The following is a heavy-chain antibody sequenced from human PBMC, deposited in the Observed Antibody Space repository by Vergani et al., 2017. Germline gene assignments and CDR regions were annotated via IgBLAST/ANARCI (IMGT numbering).Heavy chain of an antibody. V-gene: IGHV3-30*02. CDR1: GFTLSSHA. CDR3: VKDDPSLDH. Sequence: VRLLESGGGLVQPGRSLRLSCAGSGFTLSSHAMLWVRQAPGKGLEWVAFIWYDGSKEYYADPVKGRFTISRDNSKNTVYLQMNSLRIEDTAVYYCVKDDPSLDHWGQGTLVTVSS. CDR2: IWYDGSKE. J-gene: IGHJ4*02.